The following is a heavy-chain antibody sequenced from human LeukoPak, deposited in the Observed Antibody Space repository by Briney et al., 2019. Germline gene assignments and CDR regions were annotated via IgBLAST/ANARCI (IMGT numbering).Heavy chain of an antibody. V-gene: IGHV1-18*01. J-gene: IGHJ4*02. D-gene: IGHD6-13*01. CDR1: GYTFTSYG. Sequence: ASVKVSCKASGYTFTSYGISWVRQAPGQGLEWMGWISAYNGNTNYAQELQGRVTMTTDTSTSTAYMELRSLRSDDTAVYYCARRPLPGSSSPIDYWGQGTLVTVSS. CDR3: ARRPLPGSSSPIDY. CDR2: ISAYNGNT.